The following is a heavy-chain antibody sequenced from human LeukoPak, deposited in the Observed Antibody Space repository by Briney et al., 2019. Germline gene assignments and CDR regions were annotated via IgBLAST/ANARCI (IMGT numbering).Heavy chain of an antibody. Sequence: GGSLRLSCAASGFTFSRYWMSWVRQAPGKGLEWVANIKQDGSEKNFVDSVRGRLTISRDNAKNSLFLQMNSLRVEDTAVYYCARGGFRRFDPWGQGTLVTVSS. CDR3: ARGGFRRFDP. CDR2: IKQDGSEK. CDR1: GFTFSRYW. J-gene: IGHJ5*02. V-gene: IGHV3-7*01. D-gene: IGHD3-22*01.